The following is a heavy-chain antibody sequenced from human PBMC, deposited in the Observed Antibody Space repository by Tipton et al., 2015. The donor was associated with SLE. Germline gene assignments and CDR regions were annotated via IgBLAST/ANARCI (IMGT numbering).Heavy chain of an antibody. Sequence: LRLSCTVSGDSISSSLWIWIRQPPGKGLEWIGYGHSSGSTNYNPSLKSRVTISLDTSKNQFSLKLSSATAADTAVYYCARGRALDPWGQGTLVTVSS. CDR3: ARGRALDP. V-gene: IGHV4-59*01. CDR2: GHSSGST. CDR1: GDSISSSL. J-gene: IGHJ5*02.